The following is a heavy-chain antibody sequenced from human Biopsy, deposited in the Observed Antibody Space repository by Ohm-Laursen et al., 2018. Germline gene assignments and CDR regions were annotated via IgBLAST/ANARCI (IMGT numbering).Heavy chain of an antibody. CDR2: IYTSGIT. J-gene: IGHJ5*02. D-gene: IGHD1-14*01. CDR1: GGSLSSYS. Sequence: SDTLPLTCTVSGGSLSSYSWSWIRQPAGKGLEWIGQIYTSGITNYNPSLKSRVTMPVDTSKNKFSLRVSSVTAADTAVYYCARDRDRRGWFDPWGQGTLVTVSS. V-gene: IGHV4-4*07. CDR3: ARDRDRRGWFDP.